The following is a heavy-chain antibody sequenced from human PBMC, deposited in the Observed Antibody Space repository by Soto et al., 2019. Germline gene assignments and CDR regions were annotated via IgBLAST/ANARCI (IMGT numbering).Heavy chain of an antibody. V-gene: IGHV4-39*01. CDR1: GVSVTSSYSY. CDR3: ASPRVYSSGWYLSRRYYNYMDV. Sequence: SETLSLTCTVSGVSVTSSYSYWGWIRQPPGKGLEWIGSVYYTGNTNYKPSLESRVTISVDPSKNQFSLILSSVTAADTAVYFCASPRVYSSGWYLSRRYYNYMDVWGKGTTVTVSS. J-gene: IGHJ6*03. D-gene: IGHD6-19*01. CDR2: VYYTGNT.